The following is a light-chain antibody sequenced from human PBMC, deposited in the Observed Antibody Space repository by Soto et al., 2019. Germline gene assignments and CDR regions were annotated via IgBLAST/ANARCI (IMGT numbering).Light chain of an antibody. CDR3: QQYNSYPVT. V-gene: IGKV1-5*01. Sequence: DIQMTQSPSTLSASVGDRVTITCRASQSISSSLAWYQQKPGKAPKVLIYDASSLESGVPSRFRGSGSGTEFTLTISSLQPDDFATYYCQQYNSYPVTFGGGTKVEIK. J-gene: IGKJ4*01. CDR2: DAS. CDR1: QSISSS.